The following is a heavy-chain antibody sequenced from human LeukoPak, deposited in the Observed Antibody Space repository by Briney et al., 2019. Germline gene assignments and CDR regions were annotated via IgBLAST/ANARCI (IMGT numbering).Heavy chain of an antibody. D-gene: IGHD6-19*01. CDR2: ISWNSGSI. CDR1: GFTFDDYA. Sequence: GGSLRLSCAASGFTFDDYAMHWVRQAPGKGLEWVSGISWNSGSIGYADSVKGRFTISRDNSKNTLYLQMNSLRAEDTAVYYCAKLWQWLAKDYWGQGTLVTVSS. CDR3: AKLWQWLAKDY. J-gene: IGHJ4*02. V-gene: IGHV3-9*01.